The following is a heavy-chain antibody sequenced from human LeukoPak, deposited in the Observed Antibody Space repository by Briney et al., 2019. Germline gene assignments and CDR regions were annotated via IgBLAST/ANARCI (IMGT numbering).Heavy chain of an antibody. Sequence: SETLSLTCTVSGGSISSSSYYWGWIRQPTGKGLEWIGSIYYSGSTYYNPSLKSRVTISVDTSKNQFSLKLSSVTAADTAVYYCASGVPRITIFGVVKAGEGFWGQGTLVTVSS. V-gene: IGHV4-39*01. J-gene: IGHJ4*02. D-gene: IGHD3-3*01. CDR2: IYYSGST. CDR1: GGSISSSSYY. CDR3: ASGVPRITIFGVVKAGEGF.